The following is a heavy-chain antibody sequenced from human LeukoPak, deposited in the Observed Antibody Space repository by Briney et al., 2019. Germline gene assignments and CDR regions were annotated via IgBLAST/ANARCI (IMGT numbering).Heavy chain of an antibody. CDR1: GFTFSNAW. CDR2: IKSKTDGGTT. CDR3: STTYYYDSSEGY. V-gene: IGHV3-15*07. D-gene: IGHD3-22*01. Sequence: GGSLRLSCAASGFTFSNAWMNRVRQAPGKGLEWVGRIKSKTDGGTTDYAAPVKGRFTISRDDSKNTLYLQMNSLKTEDTAVYYCSTTYYYDSSEGYWSQGTLVTVSS. J-gene: IGHJ4*02.